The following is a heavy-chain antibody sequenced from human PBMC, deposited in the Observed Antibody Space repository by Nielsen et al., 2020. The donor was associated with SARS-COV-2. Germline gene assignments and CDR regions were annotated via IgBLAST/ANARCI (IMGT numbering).Heavy chain of an antibody. Sequence: GGSLRLSCAASGFTSSDHYMDWVRQAPGKGLEWVGRSRNKANSYTTEYAASVKGRFTISRDNAKNSLYLQMNSLRAEDTAVYYCARTTRYVWGSYRYGFDYWGQGTLVTVSS. CDR3: ARTTRYVWGSYRYGFDY. CDR1: GFTSSDHY. D-gene: IGHD3-16*02. CDR2: SRNKANSYTT. V-gene: IGHV3-72*01. J-gene: IGHJ4*02.